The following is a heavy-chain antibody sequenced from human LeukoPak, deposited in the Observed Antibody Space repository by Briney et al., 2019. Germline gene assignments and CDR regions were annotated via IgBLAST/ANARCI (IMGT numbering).Heavy chain of an antibody. J-gene: IGHJ4*02. CDR1: GYTFTSLD. CDR2: INPNSGNT. Sequence: ASVKVSCKASGYTFTSLDINWVRQATGQGLEWMGWINPNSGNTGHAQQFQGRVTISRDTSISTVYMELSSLRSEDTAVYYCARGDFMKGDYFDYWGQGTLVTVSS. V-gene: IGHV1-8*01. D-gene: IGHD3-16*01. CDR3: ARGDFMKGDYFDY.